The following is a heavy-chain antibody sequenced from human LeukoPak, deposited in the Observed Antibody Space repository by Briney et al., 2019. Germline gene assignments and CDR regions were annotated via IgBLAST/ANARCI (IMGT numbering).Heavy chain of an antibody. CDR2: ISWNSGSI. D-gene: IGHD5-18*01. V-gene: IGHV3-9*01. CDR3: AKPRTARGYSYAPGAFDI. CDR1: GFTFDDYA. J-gene: IGHJ3*02. Sequence: PGGSLRLSCAASGFTFDDYAMHWVRQAPGKGLEWVSGISWNSGSIGYADSVKGRFTISRDNAKNSLYLQMNSLRAEDTALYYCAKPRTARGYSYAPGAFDIWGQGTMVTVSS.